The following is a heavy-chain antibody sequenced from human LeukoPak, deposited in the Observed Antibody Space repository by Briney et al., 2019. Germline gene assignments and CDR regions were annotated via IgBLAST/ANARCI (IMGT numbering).Heavy chain of an antibody. D-gene: IGHD1-1*01. Sequence: SETLSLTCTVSGGSISSGDYYWSWIRQPPGKGPEWIGYIYYSGSTYYNPSLKSRVTISVDTSKNQFSLKLSSVTAADTAVYYCARLLDVSFDYWGQGTLVTVSS. CDR1: GGSISSGDYY. V-gene: IGHV4-30-4*01. J-gene: IGHJ4*02. CDR3: ARLLDVSFDY. CDR2: IYYSGST.